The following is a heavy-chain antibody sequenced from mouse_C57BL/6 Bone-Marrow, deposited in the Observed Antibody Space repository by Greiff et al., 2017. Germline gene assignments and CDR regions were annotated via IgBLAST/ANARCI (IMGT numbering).Heavy chain of an antibody. J-gene: IGHJ4*01. CDR2: IWSDGST. V-gene: IGHV2-6-1*01. CDR3: ARHWNDYYAMDY. CDR1: GFSLTSYG. Sequence: QVQLKQSGPGLVAPSQSLSITCTVSGFSLTSYGVHWVRQPPGKGLEWLVVIWSDGSTTYNSALKSRLSISKDNSKSQVFLKMNSLQTDDTAMYYCARHWNDYYAMDYWGQGTSVTVSS.